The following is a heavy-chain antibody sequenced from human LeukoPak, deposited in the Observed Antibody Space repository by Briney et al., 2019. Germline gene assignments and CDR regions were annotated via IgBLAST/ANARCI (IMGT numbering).Heavy chain of an antibody. D-gene: IGHD3-22*01. V-gene: IGHV3-23*01. J-gene: IGHJ5*02. Sequence: GGSLRLSCAASGFTFSSYAMSWVRQAPGKGLEWVSAISGSGGSTYYADSVKGRFTISRDNSKNTLYLQMNSLRAEDTAVYYCAKVPSRYYYDSSGSPNNWFDPWAREPWSPSPQ. CDR3: AKVPSRYYYDSSGSPNNWFDP. CDR2: ISGSGGST. CDR1: GFTFSSYA.